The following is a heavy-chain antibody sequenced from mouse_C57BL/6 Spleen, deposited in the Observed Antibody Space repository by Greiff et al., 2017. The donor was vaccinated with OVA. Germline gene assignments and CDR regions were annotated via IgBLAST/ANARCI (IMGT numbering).Heavy chain of an antibody. V-gene: IGHV1-22*01. D-gene: IGHD1-1*01. CDR2: INPNNGGT. CDR3: ARSYYYASWFAY. CDR1: GYTFTDYN. J-gene: IGHJ3*01. Sequence: EVQLVESGPELVKPGASVKMSCKASGYTFTDYNMHWVKQSHGKSLEWIGYINPNNGGTSYNQKFKGKATLTVNKSSSTAYMELRSLTSEDSAVYYCARSYYYASWFAYWGQGTLVTVSA.